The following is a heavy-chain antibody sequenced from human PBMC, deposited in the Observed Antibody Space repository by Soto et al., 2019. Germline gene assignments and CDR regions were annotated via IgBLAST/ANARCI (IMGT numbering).Heavy chain of an antibody. V-gene: IGHV3-11*01. J-gene: IGHJ2*01. CDR2: ISSSGSTI. Sequence: QVQLVQSGAEVKKPGSSVKVSCKASGGTFSDYYMSWIRQAPGKGLEWVSYISSSGSTIYYADSVKGRFTISRDNAKNSLYLQMNSLRAEDTAVYYCARAYNEDWYFDLWGRGTLVTVSS. CDR1: GGTFSDYY. CDR3: ARAYNEDWYFDL. D-gene: IGHD1-20*01.